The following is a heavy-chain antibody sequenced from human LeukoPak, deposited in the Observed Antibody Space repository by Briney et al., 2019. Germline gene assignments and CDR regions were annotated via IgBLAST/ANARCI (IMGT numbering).Heavy chain of an antibody. Sequence: GASVKVSCKASGYTFTSYYMHWVRQAPGQGPEWMGIINPSGGSTSYAQKFQGRVTMTRDTSISTAYMELSRLRSDDTAVYYCAREGDGSSGRVAFDIWGQGTMVTVSS. J-gene: IGHJ3*02. D-gene: IGHD6-19*01. V-gene: IGHV1-46*01. CDR3: AREGDGSSGRVAFDI. CDR1: GYTFTSYY. CDR2: INPSGGST.